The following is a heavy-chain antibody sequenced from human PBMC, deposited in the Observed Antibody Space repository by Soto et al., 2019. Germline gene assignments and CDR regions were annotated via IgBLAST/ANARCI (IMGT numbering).Heavy chain of an antibody. CDR3: ASNTYYSNAFLV. CDR2: INAGNGDI. D-gene: IGHD3-10*01. V-gene: IGHV1-3*05. Sequence: QVQLVQSGAEEKKPGASVKVSCKASGHTFTTYAIYWVRQAPGQRLEWMGWINAGNGDIKYSQKFQGRVTFTRDTSASTAYMEMSSLRSEDTAVYYCASNTYYSNAFLVWGQGTMVTVSS. J-gene: IGHJ3*01. CDR1: GHTFTTYA.